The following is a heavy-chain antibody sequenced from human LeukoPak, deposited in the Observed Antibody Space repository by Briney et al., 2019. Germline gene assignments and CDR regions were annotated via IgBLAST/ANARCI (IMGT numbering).Heavy chain of an antibody. J-gene: IGHJ4*02. CDR1: VYSISSGNY. V-gene: IGHV4-38-2*02. Sequence: SETLSLTCTVSVYSISSGNYWGWIRQPPGKGPEWIGSIYHSGITYYNPSLKSRVSISVDTSKNQFSLRLSSVTAADTAEYYCARDGDFYYFDYWGQGTQVTVSS. CDR2: IYHSGIT. CDR3: ARDGDFYYFDY.